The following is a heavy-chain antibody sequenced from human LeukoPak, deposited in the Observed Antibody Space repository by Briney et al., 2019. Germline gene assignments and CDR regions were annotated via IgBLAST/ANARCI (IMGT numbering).Heavy chain of an antibody. CDR1: GGSISSLY. V-gene: IGHV4-59*08. J-gene: IGHJ4*02. Sequence: PSENLSLTCSVSGGSISSLYWSWIRRPPGKGVEWIGYINYTGSTNYNPSLKSRVTMFVDMSKNLFSLRLRSVTAADTAVYYCARHRAYSSSSPFDYWGQGTLVTVSS. CDR3: ARHRAYSSSSPFDY. D-gene: IGHD6-6*01. CDR2: INYTGST.